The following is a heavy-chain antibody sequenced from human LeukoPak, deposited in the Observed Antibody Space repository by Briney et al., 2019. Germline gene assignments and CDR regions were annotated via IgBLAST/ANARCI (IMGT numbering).Heavy chain of an antibody. CDR1: GFTFSSYG. J-gene: IGHJ4*02. V-gene: IGHV3-30*02. CDR3: AKGRIVGAISTFDY. Sequence: PGGSLRLSCAASGFTFSSYGMHWVRQAPGKGLEWVAFIRYDGSNKYYADSVKGRFTISRDNSKNTLYLQMNSPRAEDTAVYYCAKGRIVGAISTFDYWGQGTLVTVSS. CDR2: IRYDGSNK. D-gene: IGHD1-26*01.